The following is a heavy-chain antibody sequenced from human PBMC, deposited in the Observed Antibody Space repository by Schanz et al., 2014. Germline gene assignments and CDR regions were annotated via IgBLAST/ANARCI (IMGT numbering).Heavy chain of an antibody. V-gene: IGHV4-59*11. CDR1: GGSISSHF. CDR3: ARVGGGILTSWYSLDS. CDR2: MYHSGSS. J-gene: IGHJ4*02. D-gene: IGHD2-8*02. Sequence: QVQLQESGPGLVKPSETLSLTCTVSGGSISSHFWSWIRQPPGKGLEWIGYMYHSGSSNYNPSLKSRVTISVDTSKNQFSLKMTSSTAADTAVYFCARVGGGILTSWYSLDSWGQGTLVTVSS.